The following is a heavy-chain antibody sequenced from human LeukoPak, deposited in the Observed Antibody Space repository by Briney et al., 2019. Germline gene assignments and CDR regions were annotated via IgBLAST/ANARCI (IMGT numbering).Heavy chain of an antibody. CDR2: ICPDGTVT. V-gene: IGHV3-74*01. CDR3: VRDFRSADY. J-gene: IGHJ4*02. CDR1: GFTFSNYC. Sequence: GGSLRLSCEASGFTFSNYCMHWVRQIPGKGLVWVSRICPDGTVTNYADSVKGRFTISRDNAKNMVFLQMNSLRADDTAVYYCVRDFRSADYWGQGIQVTVSS.